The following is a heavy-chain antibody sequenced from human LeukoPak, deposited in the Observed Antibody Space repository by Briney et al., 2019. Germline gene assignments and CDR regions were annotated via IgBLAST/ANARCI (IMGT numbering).Heavy chain of an antibody. J-gene: IGHJ4*02. CDR1: GFTFRSYA. CDR3: ARSIPYGTTWYGRSDY. Sequence: GSLRLSCAASGFTFRSYAMHWVRQAPGKGLEWVANIKPDGTTKFYVDSVKGRFTISRDNALNSLYLQVNSLRAEDTAIYYCARSIPYGTTWYGRSDYWGQGTLVTVSS. CDR2: IKPDGTTK. V-gene: IGHV3-7*03. D-gene: IGHD6-13*01.